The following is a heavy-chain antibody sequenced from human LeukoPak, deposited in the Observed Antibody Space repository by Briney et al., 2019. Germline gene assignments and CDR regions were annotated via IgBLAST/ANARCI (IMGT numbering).Heavy chain of an antibody. Sequence: ASVKVSCKASGYTFTSYDINWVRQATGQGLEWMGWMNPNSGNTGYAQKFQGRITMTTDTSTSTAYMELRSLRSDDTAVYYCATSPTVTYDYWGQGTLVTVSS. CDR1: GYTFTSYD. CDR3: ATSPTVTYDY. CDR2: MNPNSGNT. J-gene: IGHJ4*02. D-gene: IGHD4-11*01. V-gene: IGHV1-8*01.